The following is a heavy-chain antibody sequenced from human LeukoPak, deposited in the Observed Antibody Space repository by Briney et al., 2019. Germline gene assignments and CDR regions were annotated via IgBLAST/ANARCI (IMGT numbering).Heavy chain of an antibody. J-gene: IGHJ4*02. D-gene: IGHD6-13*01. Sequence: GGSLRLSCAASGFTVSSNYMSWVRQAPGKGLEWVSVIYSGGSTYYADSVKGRFTISRDNSKNTLYLQMNSLGAEDTAVYYCARDGLFSSSSDYWGQGTLVTVSS. CDR3: ARDGLFSSSSDY. CDR2: IYSGGST. V-gene: IGHV3-53*01. CDR1: GFTVSSNY.